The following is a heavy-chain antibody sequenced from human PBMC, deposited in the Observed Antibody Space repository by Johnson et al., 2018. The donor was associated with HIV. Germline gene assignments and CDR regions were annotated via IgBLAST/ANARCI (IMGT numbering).Heavy chain of an antibody. CDR2: IYSGGIT. Sequence: VQLVESGGGLVQPGGSLRLSCAASGFTVSSNYMSWVRQAPGKGLEWVSVIYSGGITHYADSVKGRFTMSRDNSKNTLYLQMNSLRGEDTAVYYCARARRVVIGPDGFDIWGQGTMVTVSS. CDR3: ARARRVVIGPDGFDI. J-gene: IGHJ3*02. V-gene: IGHV3-66*02. D-gene: IGHD3-22*01. CDR1: GFTVSSNY.